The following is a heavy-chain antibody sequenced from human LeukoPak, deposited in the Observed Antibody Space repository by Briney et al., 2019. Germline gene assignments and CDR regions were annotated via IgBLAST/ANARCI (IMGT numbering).Heavy chain of an antibody. CDR3: AAPGASGFVGNFWSGPLDF. Sequence: ASVKVSCRASGYTFTSHYMHWVRQAPGQGLEWMGVINPRAGTTTYPQKFRGRVTMHRDTSTSTVYMELSSLKSEDTAVYYCAAPGASGFVGNFWSGPLDFWGQGTLVTVPS. D-gene: IGHD3-3*01. CDR1: GYTFTSHY. V-gene: IGHV1-46*01. J-gene: IGHJ4*02. CDR2: INPRAGTT.